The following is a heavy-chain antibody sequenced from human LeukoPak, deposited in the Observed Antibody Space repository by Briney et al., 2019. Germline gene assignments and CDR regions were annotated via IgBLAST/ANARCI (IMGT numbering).Heavy chain of an antibody. D-gene: IGHD5-24*01. CDR2: IKQDGSKK. V-gene: IGHV3-7*04. CDR3: TRVGYIDEGIDY. Sequence: GGSLRLSCVASGFPFSSYWMTWVRQAPGKGPEWVANIKQDGSKKSYVDSVKGRFTISRDHAKNSLYLQMNSLRAEDTAIYYCTRVGYIDEGIDYWGQGTLVTVSS. CDR1: GFPFSSYW. J-gene: IGHJ4*02.